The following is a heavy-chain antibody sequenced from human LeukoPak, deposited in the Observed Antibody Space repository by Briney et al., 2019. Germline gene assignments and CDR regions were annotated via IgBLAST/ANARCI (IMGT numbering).Heavy chain of an antibody. V-gene: IGHV3-21*01. CDR1: GVTFSGYS. CDR2: ISSSSGYI. Sequence: GGSLRLSCAASGVTFSGYSMNWVRQAPGKGLEWVSSISSSSGYIYYADSVKGRFTISRDNAKNSLYLQMNSLRAEDTAVYYCATYCSGGSCFDYWGQGTLVTVSS. CDR3: ATYCSGGSCFDY. J-gene: IGHJ4*02. D-gene: IGHD2-15*01.